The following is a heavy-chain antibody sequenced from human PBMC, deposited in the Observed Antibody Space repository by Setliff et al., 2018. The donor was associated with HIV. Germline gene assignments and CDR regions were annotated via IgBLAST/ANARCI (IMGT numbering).Heavy chain of an antibody. CDR1: GGSISSGGYS. V-gene: IGHV4-31*03. CDR2: IYFIGST. J-gene: IGHJ4*02. Sequence: SETLSLTCTVSGGSISSGGYSWSWIRQHPGKGLEWIGYIYFIGSTYYNPSLKSRVTISVDTSKNQFSLKVNSVTAADTAVYYCARSTRLFDYWGQGTLVTSPQ. CDR3: ARSTRLFDY.